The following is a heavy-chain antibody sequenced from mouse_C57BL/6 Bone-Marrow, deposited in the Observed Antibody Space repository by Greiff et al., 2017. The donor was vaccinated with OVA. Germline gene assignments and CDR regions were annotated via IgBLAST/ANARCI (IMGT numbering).Heavy chain of an antibody. J-gene: IGHJ2*01. Sequence: VQLQQSGAELVKPGASVKLSCKASGYTFTSYWMHWVKQRPGQGLEWIGMIHPNSGSTNYNEKFKSKATLTVDKSSSTAYMQLSSLTSEDSAVYYCARDLLRWDYFDYWGQGTTLTVSS. CDR2: IHPNSGST. V-gene: IGHV1-64*01. CDR1: GYTFTSYW. D-gene: IGHD1-1*01. CDR3: ARDLLRWDYFDY.